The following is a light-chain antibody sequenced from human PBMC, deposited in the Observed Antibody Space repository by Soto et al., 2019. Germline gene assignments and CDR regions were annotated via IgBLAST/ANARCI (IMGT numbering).Light chain of an antibody. J-gene: IGLJ1*01. CDR1: SSDVGGYDY. V-gene: IGLV2-14*01. Sequence: QSSLTQPASVSGSPGQSITISCTGTSSDVGGYDYVSWYQLHPGKAPKLMIFEVSNRPSGVSYRFSGSKSGNTASLTISGLQAEDEADYWCSSYAISTAYLVGNRTKVTVL. CDR2: EVS. CDR3: SSYAISTAYL.